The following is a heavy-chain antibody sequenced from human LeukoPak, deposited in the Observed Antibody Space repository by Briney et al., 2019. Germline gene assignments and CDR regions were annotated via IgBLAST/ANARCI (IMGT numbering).Heavy chain of an antibody. Sequence: WASVKVSCKASGYTFTGYYLHWVRQAPGQGLEWMGWINPDSGGTNYAQKFQGRVTMTRDTSISTTYVELSRLRSDDTAVYYCARDISSYGPFDYWGQGTLVTVSS. CDR1: GYTFTGYY. CDR3: ARDISSYGPFDY. J-gene: IGHJ4*02. CDR2: INPDSGGT. D-gene: IGHD3-22*01. V-gene: IGHV1-2*02.